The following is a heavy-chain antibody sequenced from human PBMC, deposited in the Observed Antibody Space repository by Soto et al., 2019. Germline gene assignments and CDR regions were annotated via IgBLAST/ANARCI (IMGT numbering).Heavy chain of an antibody. Sequence: QVQLVESGGGVVQPGRSLRLSCAASGFTFSSYAMHWVRQAPGKGLEWVAVISYDGSNKYYADSVKGRFTISRDNSKNALYLQMNRLTAGDTAFYYCSGDLAYYYGSGSLPYYYYYGMDVWGQGTTVTVSS. CDR1: GFTFSSYA. CDR3: SGDLAYYYGSGSLPYYYYYGMDV. J-gene: IGHJ6*02. V-gene: IGHV3-30-3*01. D-gene: IGHD3-10*01. CDR2: ISYDGSNK.